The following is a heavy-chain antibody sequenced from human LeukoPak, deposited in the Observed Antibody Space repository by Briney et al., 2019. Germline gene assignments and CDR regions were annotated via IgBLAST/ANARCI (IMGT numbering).Heavy chain of an antibody. V-gene: IGHV3-43*02. D-gene: IGHD2-2*01. CDR1: GFTFDDYA. Sequence: QPGGSLRLSWAASGFTFDDYAMHWVRQAPGKGLEWVSLISGDGGSTYYADSVKGRFTISRDNSKNSLYLQMNSLRTEYTALYYCAKVGRYCSSTSCSLPFDYWGQGTLVTVSS. CDR2: ISGDGGST. J-gene: IGHJ4*02. CDR3: AKVGRYCSSTSCSLPFDY.